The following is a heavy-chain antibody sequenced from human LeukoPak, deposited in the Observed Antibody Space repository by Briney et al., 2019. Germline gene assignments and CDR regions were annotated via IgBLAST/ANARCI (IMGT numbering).Heavy chain of an antibody. CDR3: ARGYSSGGSCSD. V-gene: IGHV1-69*13. J-gene: IGHJ4*02. CDR2: IIPIFGTA. Sequence: SVKVSCKASGGTFSSYAISWVRQAPGQGLEWMGGIIPIFGTANYAQKFQGGVTITADESTSTAYMELSSLRSEDTAVYYCARGYSSGGSCSDWGQGTLVTVSS. CDR1: GGTFSSYA. D-gene: IGHD2-15*01.